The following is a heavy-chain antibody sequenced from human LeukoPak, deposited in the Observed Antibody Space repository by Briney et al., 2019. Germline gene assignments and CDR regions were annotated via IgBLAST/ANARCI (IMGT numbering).Heavy chain of an antibody. CDR3: ARDAEYRGSYYSVY. CDR2: IIPIFGTA. J-gene: IGHJ4*02. CDR1: GGTFISYA. V-gene: IGHV1-69*13. Sequence: GASVKVSCKASGGTFISYAISWVRQAPGQGLEWMGGIIPIFGTANYAQKFQGRVTITADESTSTAYMELSSLRSEDTAVYYCARDAEYRGSYYSVYWGQGPLVTVSS. D-gene: IGHD1-26*01.